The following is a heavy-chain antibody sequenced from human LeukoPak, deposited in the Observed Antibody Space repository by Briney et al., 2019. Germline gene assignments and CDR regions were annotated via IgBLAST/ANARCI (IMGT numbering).Heavy chain of an antibody. V-gene: IGHV3-30-3*01. CDR3: AKDLDYYYDSSGYFDY. D-gene: IGHD3-22*01. CDR1: GFTFSSYA. J-gene: IGHJ4*02. CDR2: ISYDGSNK. Sequence: GGSLRLSCAASGFTFSSYAMHWVRQAPGKGLEWVAVISYDGSNKYYADSVKGRFTISRDNSKNTLYLQMNSLRAEDTAVYYCAKDLDYYYDSSGYFDYWGQGTLVTVSS.